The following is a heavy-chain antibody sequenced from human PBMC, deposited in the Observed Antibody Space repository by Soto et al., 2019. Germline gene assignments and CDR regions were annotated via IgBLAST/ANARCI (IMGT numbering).Heavy chain of an antibody. V-gene: IGHV1-8*01. CDR2: MNPNSGNT. CDR3: ARRLYYYYYMDV. J-gene: IGHJ6*03. CDR1: GYTFTSYD. Sequence: ASVKVSCKASGYTFTSYDINWVRQATGQGLEWMGWMNPNSGNTGYAQKFQGRVTMTRNTSISTAYMELSSLRFEDTAVYYCARRLYYYYYMDVWGKGTTVTVSS.